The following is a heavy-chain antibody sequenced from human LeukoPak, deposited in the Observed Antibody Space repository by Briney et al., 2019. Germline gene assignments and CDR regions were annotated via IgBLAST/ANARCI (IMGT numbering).Heavy chain of an antibody. D-gene: IGHD5-12*01. V-gene: IGHV3-13*04. Sequence: GGSLRLSCAASGFTFSSYDMHWVRQTTGKGLEWVSAIGTAGDTYYPGSVKGRFTISRENAKNSLYLQMNSLRAGDTAVYYCVRGTGYSAYDYDFDYWGQGTLVTVSS. J-gene: IGHJ4*02. CDR2: IGTAGDT. CDR3: VRGTGYSAYDYDFDY. CDR1: GFTFSSYD.